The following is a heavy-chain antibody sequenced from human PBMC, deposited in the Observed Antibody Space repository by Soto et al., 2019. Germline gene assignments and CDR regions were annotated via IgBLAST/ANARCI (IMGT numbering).Heavy chain of an antibody. CDR2: IYYSGTT. CDR1: GGSISNSIYY. CDR3: ARSVV. J-gene: IGHJ4*02. V-gene: IGHV4-39*01. Sequence: QLQLQESGPGLVKPSETLSLTCTVSGGSISNSIYYWGWIRQPPGKGLEWIGSIYYSGTTYYNPSXQXXVTLSVDTSKNQFSLKLRSVTAADTAVYYCARSVVWGQGTLVTVSS.